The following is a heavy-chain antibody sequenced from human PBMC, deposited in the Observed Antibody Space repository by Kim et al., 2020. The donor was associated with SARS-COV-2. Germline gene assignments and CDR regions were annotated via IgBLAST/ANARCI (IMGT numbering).Heavy chain of an antibody. CDR2: INADGSEK. CDR3: AAWFGDSSD. V-gene: IGHV3-7*05. Sequence: GGSLRLSCAASAFIYSSSWMNWVRQVPGKGLEWVANINADGSEKKYVDSVKGRFTISRDNDKSSVYLQMSSLTVEDTAVYYCAAWFGDSSDWGQGTMVTVSS. J-gene: IGHJ3*01. D-gene: IGHD3-10*01. CDR1: AFIYSSSW.